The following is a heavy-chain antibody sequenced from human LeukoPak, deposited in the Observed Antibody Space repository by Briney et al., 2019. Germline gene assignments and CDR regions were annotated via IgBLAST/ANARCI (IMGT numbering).Heavy chain of an antibody. CDR3: ARVGYSDFWSGYYWDY. V-gene: IGHV3-48*01. Sequence: GSLRLSYAASGFTFNRYSMNWVRQAPGKGLEWISYISSSGTTIYYADSVQGRFIISRDNARNSLYLQMNSLRAEDTAVYYCARVGYSDFWSGYYWDYWGQGTLATVSS. CDR2: ISSSGTTI. CDR1: GFTFNRYS. J-gene: IGHJ4*02. D-gene: IGHD3-3*01.